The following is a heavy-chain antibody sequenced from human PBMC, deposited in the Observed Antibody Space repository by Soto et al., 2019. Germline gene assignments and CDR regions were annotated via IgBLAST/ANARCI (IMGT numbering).Heavy chain of an antibody. D-gene: IGHD2-2*01. CDR2: INPSAGST. CDR3: ARVTSRLDKYHPFDP. CDR1: GYTFSDYY. V-gene: IGHV1-46*01. J-gene: IGHJ5*01. Sequence: ASVKVSCKASGYTFSDYYIHWARQAPGQGLEWMGIINPSAGSTTYAKKFQGRVTMTRDTSTSTVYMELSSLRSEDTAVYYCARVTSRLDKYHPFDPWGQGTLVTVS.